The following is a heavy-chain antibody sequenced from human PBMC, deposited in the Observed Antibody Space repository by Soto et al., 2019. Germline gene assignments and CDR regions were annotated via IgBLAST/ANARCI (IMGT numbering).Heavy chain of an antibody. Sequence: ASVKASCKASGYPFIDSYLHWMRQAPGQGLEWMGWIHPNGGDTISAQKFQGRVTLTRDTSINTAYMELTRLTSDDTAVYFCARAILQNLYYYDVMAVRGQGSTVTVSS. D-gene: IGHD3-9*01. J-gene: IGHJ6*02. V-gene: IGHV1-2*02. CDR2: IHPNGGDT. CDR3: ARAILQNLYYYDVMAV. CDR1: GYPFIDSY.